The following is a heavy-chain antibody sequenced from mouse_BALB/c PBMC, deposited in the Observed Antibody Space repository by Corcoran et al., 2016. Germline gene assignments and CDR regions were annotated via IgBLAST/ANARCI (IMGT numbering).Heavy chain of an antibody. CDR1: GYTFTSYV. D-gene: IGHD4-1*01. Sequence: EVQLQQSGPELVKPRASVQMSYKASGYTFTSYVIHWVKQKPGQGLEWIGYINPYNDGTKYNEKFKGKATLTSDKSSSTAYMELSSLTSEDSAVYYCARDWDGAGNWFAYWGQGTLVTVYA. CDR3: ARDWDGAGNWFAY. CDR2: INPYNDGT. J-gene: IGHJ3*01. V-gene: IGHV1S136*01.